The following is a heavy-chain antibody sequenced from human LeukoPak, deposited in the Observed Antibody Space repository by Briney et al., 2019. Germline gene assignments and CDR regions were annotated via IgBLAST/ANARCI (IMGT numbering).Heavy chain of an antibody. Sequence: SETLSLTCIVSGVSINNHYWTWIRQTPGKGLEWIGDIHYTGTTKYNPSLKSRVTISIDTSKNQFSLELSSVTATDTAVYYCARVDYYGSGSLDYWGQGTLVTVSS. CDR1: GVSINNHY. J-gene: IGHJ4*02. D-gene: IGHD3-10*01. CDR3: ARVDYYGSGSLDY. CDR2: IHYTGTT. V-gene: IGHV4-59*08.